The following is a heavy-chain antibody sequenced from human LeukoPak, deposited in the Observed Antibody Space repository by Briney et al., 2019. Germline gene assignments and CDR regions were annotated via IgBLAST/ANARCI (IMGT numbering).Heavy chain of an antibody. Sequence: GGSLRLSCAASGFTFSSYAMHWVRQAPGKGLGYVSAISSNGGSTYYANSVKGRFTISRDNSKNTLYLQMGSLRAEDMAVYYCARGGGGSSSWYLYYYYYYMDVWGKGTTVTVSS. CDR1: GFTFSSYA. D-gene: IGHD6-13*01. CDR2: ISSNGGST. CDR3: ARGGGGSSSWYLYYYYYYMDV. V-gene: IGHV3-64*01. J-gene: IGHJ6*03.